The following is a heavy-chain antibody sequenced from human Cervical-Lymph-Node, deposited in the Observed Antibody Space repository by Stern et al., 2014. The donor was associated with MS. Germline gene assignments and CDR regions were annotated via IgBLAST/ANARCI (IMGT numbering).Heavy chain of an antibody. D-gene: IGHD1-26*01. J-gene: IGHJ4*02. CDR3: ARVRSGNYYGEFDY. CDR2: IFHSGSA. V-gene: IGHV4-59*01. CDR1: GASITNYY. Sequence: QLQLQESGPGLVKPSETLSLTCSVSGASITNYYWTWIRQSPGKELEWIGYIFHSGSAKYNPSLQTRVTMSVDTSKSQVSLKLKSVTAADTAVYYCARVRSGNYYGEFDYWGQGTLVSVSS.